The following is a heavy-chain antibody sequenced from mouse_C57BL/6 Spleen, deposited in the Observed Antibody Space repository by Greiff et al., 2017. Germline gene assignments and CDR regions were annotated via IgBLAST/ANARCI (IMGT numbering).Heavy chain of an antibody. V-gene: IGHV6-3*01. D-gene: IGHD2-5*01. Sequence: EVKLVESGGGLVQPGGSMKLSCVASGFTFSNYWMNWVRQSPEKGLEWVAQIRLKSDNYATHYAESVKGRFTISRDDSKSSVYLQMNNLRAEDTGIYYCTGEHYSNYVSYWYFDVWGTGTTVTVSS. J-gene: IGHJ1*03. CDR1: GFTFSNYW. CDR3: TGEHYSNYVSYWYFDV. CDR2: IRLKSDNYAT.